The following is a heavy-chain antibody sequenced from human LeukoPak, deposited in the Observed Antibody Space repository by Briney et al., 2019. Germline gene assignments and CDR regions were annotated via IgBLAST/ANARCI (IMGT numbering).Heavy chain of an antibody. CDR2: NNPNSGGT. J-gene: IGHJ6*03. D-gene: IGHD3-3*01. V-gene: IGHV1-2*02. CDR3: ARPTTPILRFLEWLLYDYYYMDV. CDR1: GYTFTGYY. Sequence: GASVKVSCKASGYTFTGYYMHWVRQAPGQGLEWMGWNNPNSGGTNYAQKFQGRVTMTRDTSISTAYMELSRLRSDDTAVYYCARPTTPILRFLEWLLYDYYYMDVWGKGTTVTVSS.